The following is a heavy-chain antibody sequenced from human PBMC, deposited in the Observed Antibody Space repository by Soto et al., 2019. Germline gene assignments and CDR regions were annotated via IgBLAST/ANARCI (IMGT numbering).Heavy chain of an antibody. CDR2: INHSGST. Sequence: TSETLSLTCAVYGGSFSGYYWSWIRQPPGKGLEWIGEINHSGSTNYNPSLKSRVTISVDTSKNQFSLKLSSVTAADTAVYYCARVWSTGVTYYGMDVWGQGTTVTVSS. J-gene: IGHJ6*02. CDR3: ARVWSTGVTYYGMDV. V-gene: IGHV4-34*01. D-gene: IGHD2-8*02. CDR1: GGSFSGYY.